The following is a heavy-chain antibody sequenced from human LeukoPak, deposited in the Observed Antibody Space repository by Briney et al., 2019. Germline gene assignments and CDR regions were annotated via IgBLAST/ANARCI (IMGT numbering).Heavy chain of an antibody. D-gene: IGHD5-12*01. CDR2: INQDGSQK. V-gene: IGHV3-7*03. J-gene: IGHJ6*02. CDR1: GGSVSSGY. CDR3: AKEGPTSWRAPMDV. Sequence: PSETLSLTCTVSGGSVSSGYFYWSWVRQAPGKGLEWVANINQDGSQKYYVDSVRGRFTISRDNAKNSLYLQVNSLRAEDTALYYCAKEGPTSWRAPMDVWGQGTTVTVSS.